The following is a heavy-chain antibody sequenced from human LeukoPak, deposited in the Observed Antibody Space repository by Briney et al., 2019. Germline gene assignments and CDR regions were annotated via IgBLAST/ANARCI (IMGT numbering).Heavy chain of an antibody. J-gene: IGHJ4*02. D-gene: IGHD6-13*01. CDR1: GFIFSNYA. Sequence: GGSLRLSCAASGFIFSNYAMSWVRQVPGRGLEWVSTISSRGDSTYVADSVKGRFTISRDNPKNSLYLQMNTVRAEDTAVYYCARCKGIAAAGTLNGWGQGTLVTVSS. V-gene: IGHV3-23*01. CDR3: ARCKGIAAAGTLNG. CDR2: ISSRGDST.